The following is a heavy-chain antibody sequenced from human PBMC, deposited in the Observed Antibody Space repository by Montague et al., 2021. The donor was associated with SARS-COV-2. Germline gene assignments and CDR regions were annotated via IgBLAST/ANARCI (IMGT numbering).Heavy chain of an antibody. CDR3: AKDIDRWVRGLNSPFHFDP. CDR2: ITWNSGSI. Sequence: SLRLSCAVSGFTFGDFAMHWVRQAPGKGLEWVSGITWNSGSIGYXDPVKGRFTISRDNAKSSLYVQMNSLRVEDTALYYCAKDIDRWVRGLNSPFHFDPWGQGTLVTVSS. J-gene: IGHJ5*02. D-gene: IGHD3-10*01. CDR1: GFTFGDFA. V-gene: IGHV3-9*01.